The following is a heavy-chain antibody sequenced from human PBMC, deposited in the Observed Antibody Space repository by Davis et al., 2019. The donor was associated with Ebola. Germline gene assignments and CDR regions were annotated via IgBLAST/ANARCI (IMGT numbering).Heavy chain of an antibody. CDR2: TYYNSKWYS. V-gene: IGHV6-1*01. CDR3: ARGWLRTSFDY. J-gene: IGHJ4*02. Sequence: PSETLSLTCAISGDSVSVNSGGWNWIRQSPSRGLEWLGRTYYNSKWYSDYAVSVKSRISINPDTSKNQFSLHLKSVTPEDTAVYYCARGWLRTSFDYWGQGTLVTVSS. CDR1: GDSVSVNSGG. D-gene: IGHD6-19*01.